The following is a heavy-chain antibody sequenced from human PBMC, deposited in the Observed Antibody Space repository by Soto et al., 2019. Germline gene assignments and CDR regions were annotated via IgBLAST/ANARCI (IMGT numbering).Heavy chain of an antibody. CDR3: ARQRYDFWSGYPAAYYYGMDV. V-gene: IGHV5-10-1*01. J-gene: IGHJ6*02. CDR1: GYSFTSYW. Sequence: ESLKISCKGSGYSFTSYWISWVRQMPGKGLEWMGRIDPSDSYTNYSPSFQGHVTISADKSISTAYLQWSSLKASDTAMYYCARQRYDFWSGYPAAYYYGMDVWGQGTTVTVSS. D-gene: IGHD3-3*01. CDR2: IDPSDSYT.